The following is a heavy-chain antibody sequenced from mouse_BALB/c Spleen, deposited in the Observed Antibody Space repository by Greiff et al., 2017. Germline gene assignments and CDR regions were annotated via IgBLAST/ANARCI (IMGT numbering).Heavy chain of an antibody. Sequence: VQLQQSGAELVRPGTSVKVSCKASGYAFTNYLIEWVKQRPGQGLEWIGVINPGSGGTNYNEKFKGKATLTADKSSSTAYMQLSSLTSDDSAVYFCARSRLMDYGGQGTSVTVSS. J-gene: IGHJ4*01. CDR3: ARSRLMDY. V-gene: IGHV1-54*01. CDR2: INPGSGGT. CDR1: GYAFTNYL.